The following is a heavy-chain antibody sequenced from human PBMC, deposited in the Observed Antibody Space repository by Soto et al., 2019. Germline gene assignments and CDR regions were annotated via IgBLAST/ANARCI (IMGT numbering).Heavy chain of an antibody. J-gene: IGHJ5*02. V-gene: IGHV1-2*02. CDR2: INPNSGGT. CDR1: GYTFTGYY. CDR3: ARVAAAAIPYNWFDP. Sequence: ASVKVSCKASGYTFTGYYMHWVRQAPGQGLEWMGWINPNSGGTNYAQKFQGRVTMTRDTSTSTVYMELSSLRSEDTAVYYCARVAAAAIPYNWFDPWGQGTLVTVSS. D-gene: IGHD2-2*01.